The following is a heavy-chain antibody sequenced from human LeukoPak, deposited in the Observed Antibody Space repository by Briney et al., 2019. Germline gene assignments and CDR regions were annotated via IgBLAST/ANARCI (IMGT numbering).Heavy chain of an antibody. D-gene: IGHD3-10*01. Sequence: GESLKISCKGSGYSFTSYWIGWVRQMPGKGLEWMGIIYPGDSDTRYSPSFQGQVTISADKSISTAYLQWSSLKASDTAMYYRARQSDGSGSYYNALGYFDYWGQGTLVTVSS. CDR3: ARQSDGSGSYYNALGYFDY. V-gene: IGHV5-51*01. CDR1: GYSFTSYW. CDR2: IYPGDSDT. J-gene: IGHJ4*02.